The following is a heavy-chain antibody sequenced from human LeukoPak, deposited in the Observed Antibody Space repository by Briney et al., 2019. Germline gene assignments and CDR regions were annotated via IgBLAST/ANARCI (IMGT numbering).Heavy chain of an antibody. CDR3: ARSISSSWSYYYYYGMDV. V-gene: IGHV1-18*01. J-gene: IGHJ6*02. CDR2: ISAYNGNT. D-gene: IGHD6-13*01. Sequence: GASVKVSCKASGYTFTSHGISWVRQAPGQGLEWMGWISAYNGNTNYAQKLQGRVTMTTDTSTSTAYMELRSLRSDDTAVYYCARSISSSWSYYYYYGMDVWGQGTAVTVSS. CDR1: GYTFTSHG.